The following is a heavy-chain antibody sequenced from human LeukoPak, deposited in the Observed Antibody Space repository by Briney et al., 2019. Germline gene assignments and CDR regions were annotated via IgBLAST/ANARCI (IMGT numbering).Heavy chain of an antibody. CDR3: AAAPIEMQQRGFDY. J-gene: IGHJ4*02. D-gene: IGHD5-24*01. V-gene: IGHV1-58*02. CDR2: IVVGSGNT. Sequence: VASVKVSCKASGFTFTTSVMQWVRQARGQRLEWIGWIVVGSGNTNYAQKFQERVTITRDMSTSTAYMELSSPRSEDTAVYYCAAAPIEMQQRGFDYWGQGTLVTVSS. CDR1: GFTFTTSV.